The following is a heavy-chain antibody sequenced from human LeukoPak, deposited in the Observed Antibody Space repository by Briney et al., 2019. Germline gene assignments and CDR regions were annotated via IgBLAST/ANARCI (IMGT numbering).Heavy chain of an antibody. V-gene: IGHV1-69*13. CDR3: AREYKAAAGTIPARFDY. D-gene: IGHD6-13*01. J-gene: IGHJ4*02. Sequence: SVKVSCKASGGTFSSYAISWVRQAPGQGLEWMGGIIPIFATANYAQKFQGRVTITADESTSTAYMELSSLRSEDTAVYYCAREYKAAAGTIPARFDYWGQGTLVTVSS. CDR1: GGTFSSYA. CDR2: IIPIFATA.